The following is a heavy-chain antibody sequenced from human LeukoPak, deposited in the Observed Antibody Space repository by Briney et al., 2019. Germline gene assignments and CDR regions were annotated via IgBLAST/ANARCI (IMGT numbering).Heavy chain of an antibody. J-gene: IGHJ2*01. Sequence: SETLSLTCAVSGGSISSYYWSWIRQPPGKGLEWIGYIYYSGSTNYNPSLKSRVTISVDTSKNQFSLKLSSVTAADTAVYYCARAGFGWYFDLWGRGTLDTVSS. CDR3: ARAGFGWYFDL. CDR1: GGSISSYY. V-gene: IGHV4-59*08. CDR2: IYYSGST. D-gene: IGHD3-16*01.